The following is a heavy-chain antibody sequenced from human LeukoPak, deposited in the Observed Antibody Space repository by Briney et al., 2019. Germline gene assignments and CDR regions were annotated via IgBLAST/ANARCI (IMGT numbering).Heavy chain of an antibody. Sequence: SETLSLTCTVSGGSISSYYWSWIRQPPGKGLEWIGYISYSGSTNYNPSLKNRVTISVDTSKNQFSLKLSSVTAADTAVYYCARGVTMVRGAFDYWGQGTLVTVSS. J-gene: IGHJ4*02. CDR1: GGSISSYY. D-gene: IGHD3-10*01. V-gene: IGHV4-59*01. CDR3: ARGVTMVRGAFDY. CDR2: ISYSGST.